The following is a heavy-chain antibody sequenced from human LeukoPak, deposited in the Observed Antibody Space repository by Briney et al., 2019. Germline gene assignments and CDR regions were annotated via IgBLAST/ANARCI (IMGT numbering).Heavy chain of an antibody. CDR2: IIPILGTA. CDR3: ARDLRYSSGWHYYYYMDV. J-gene: IGHJ6*03. CDR1: GGTFSSYA. Sequence: SVKVSCKASGGTFSSYAISWLRQAPGQGLEWMGRIIPILGTANYAQKFQGRVTITTDESTSTAYMELSSLRSEDTAVYYCARDLRYSSGWHYYYYMDVWGKGTTVTVSS. V-gene: IGHV1-69*11. D-gene: IGHD6-19*01.